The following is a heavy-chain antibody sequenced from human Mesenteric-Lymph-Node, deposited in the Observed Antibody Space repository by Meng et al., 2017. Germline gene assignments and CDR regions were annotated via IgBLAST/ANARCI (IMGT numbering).Heavy chain of an antibody. CDR2: IRSKAYGGTT. CDR3: TRGGGYYYDSSGYYPDAFDI. Sequence: GESLKISCTASGFTFGDYAMSWFRQAPGKGLEWVGFIRSKAYGGTTEYAASVKGRFTISRDDSKSIAYLQMNSLKTEDTAVYYCTRGGGYYYDSSGYYPDAFDIWGQGTMVTVSS. CDR1: GFTFGDYA. V-gene: IGHV3-49*03. D-gene: IGHD3-22*01. J-gene: IGHJ3*02.